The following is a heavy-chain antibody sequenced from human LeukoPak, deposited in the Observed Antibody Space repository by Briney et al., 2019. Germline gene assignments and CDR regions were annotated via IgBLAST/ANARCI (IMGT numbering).Heavy chain of an antibody. Sequence: GGSLRLSCAASGFTFSSYSMNWVRQAPGKGLEWVSSISSSSSYIYYADSVKGRFTISRDNTKNSLYLQMNSLRAEDTAVYYCAKFLPTHIVVANYYFDYWGQGTLVTVSS. CDR2: ISSSSSYI. CDR1: GFTFSSYS. V-gene: IGHV3-21*01. CDR3: AKFLPTHIVVANYYFDY. D-gene: IGHD2-21*01. J-gene: IGHJ4*02.